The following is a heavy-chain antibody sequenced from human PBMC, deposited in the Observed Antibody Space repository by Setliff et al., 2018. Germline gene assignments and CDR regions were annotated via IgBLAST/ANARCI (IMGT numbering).Heavy chain of an antibody. Sequence: PSETLSLTCNVSGDSISSTYHWGWIRQSPGKGLEWIGTIYHSRNTYYNSSLNSRLTISVDTAKNQFSLKLSSVTAADTALYYCTVYNTGSSKDHYWGQGTPVTVSS. V-gene: IGHV4-38-2*02. CDR1: GDSISSTYH. J-gene: IGHJ4*02. CDR2: IYHSRNT. D-gene: IGHD2-8*02. CDR3: TVYNTGSSKDHY.